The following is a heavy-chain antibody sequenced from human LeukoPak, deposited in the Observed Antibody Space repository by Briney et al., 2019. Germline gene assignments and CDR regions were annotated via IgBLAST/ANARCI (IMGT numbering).Heavy chain of an antibody. CDR1: GSTVNSNY. J-gene: IGHJ4*02. CDR3: ARDRGLGETYFDY. V-gene: IGHV3-66*01. CDR2: IYSGGST. Sequence: GGSLRLSCAASGSTVNSNYMSWVRQAPGKGLEWVSVIYSGGSTYYADSVKGRFTISRDNSKNTLYLQMNSLRAENTAVYYCARDRGLGETYFDYWGQGTLVTVSS. D-gene: IGHD3-16*01.